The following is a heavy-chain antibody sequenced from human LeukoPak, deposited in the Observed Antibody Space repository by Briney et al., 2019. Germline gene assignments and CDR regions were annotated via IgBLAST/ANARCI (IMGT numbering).Heavy chain of an antibody. V-gene: IGHV4-34*01. J-gene: IGHJ4*02. CDR2: INHCGST. D-gene: IGHD3-22*01. CDR1: GGSFSGYY. Sequence: SETLSLTCAVYGGSFSGYYWSWIRQPPGKGLEWIGEINHCGSTNYNPSLKSRVTISVDTSKNQFSLKLSSVTAADTAVYYCARRQTYYYDSSGYPYWGQGTLVTVSS. CDR3: ARRQTYYYDSSGYPY.